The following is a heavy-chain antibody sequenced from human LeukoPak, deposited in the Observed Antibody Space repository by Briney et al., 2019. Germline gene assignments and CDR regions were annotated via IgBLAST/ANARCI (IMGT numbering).Heavy chain of an antibody. CDR3: ARVACSGGSCYSGAHAFDI. CDR2: RRQDGSEK. D-gene: IGHD2-15*01. V-gene: IGHV3-7*01. J-gene: IGHJ3*02. CDR1: GFTFSSYW. Sequence: GGSLRLSCAASGFTFSSYWMSWVRQAPGKGLEWVANRRQDGSEKYYVDSVKGRFTISRDNAKNSLYLQMNSLRAEDTAVYYCARVACSGGSCYSGAHAFDIWGQGTMVTVSS.